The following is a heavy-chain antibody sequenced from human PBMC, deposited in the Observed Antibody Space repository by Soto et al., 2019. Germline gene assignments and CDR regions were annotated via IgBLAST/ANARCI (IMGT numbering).Heavy chain of an antibody. CDR3: AKDGVTIFGVVISYYYYMDV. J-gene: IGHJ6*03. CDR2: ISGSGGST. Sequence: EVQLLESGGGLVQPGGSLRLSCAASGFTFSSYAMSWVRQAPGKGLEWVSAISGSGGSTYYADSVKGRFTISRDNSKNTLYLEMNSLRAEDTAVYYCAKDGVTIFGVVISYYYYMDVWGKGTTVTVSS. CDR1: GFTFSSYA. D-gene: IGHD3-3*01. V-gene: IGHV3-23*01.